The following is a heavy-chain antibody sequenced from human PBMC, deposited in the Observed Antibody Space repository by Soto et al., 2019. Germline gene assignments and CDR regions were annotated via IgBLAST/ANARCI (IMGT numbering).Heavy chain of an antibody. J-gene: IGHJ5*02. V-gene: IGHV3-23*01. CDR3: AASDDLRYFDWSLRRPWFDP. Sequence: PGGSLRLSCAASGFTFSSYAMSWVRQAPGKGLEWVSAISGSGGSTYYADSVKGRFTISRDNSKNTLYLQMNSLRAEDTAVYYCAASDDLRYFDWSLRRPWFDPWGQGTLVTVSS. D-gene: IGHD3-9*01. CDR2: ISGSGGST. CDR1: GFTFSSYA.